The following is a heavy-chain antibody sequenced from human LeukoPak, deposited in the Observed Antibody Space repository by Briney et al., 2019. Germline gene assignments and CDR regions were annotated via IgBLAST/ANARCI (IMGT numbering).Heavy chain of an antibody. V-gene: IGHV3-11*01. CDR2: ISSSGFTI. J-gene: IGHJ6*03. CDR1: GLTFSDYY. D-gene: IGHD6-13*01. Sequence: KTGGSLRLSCAASGLTFSDYYMGWIRQAPGKGLEWVSYISSSGFTIDYADSVKGRFTISRDNAKNSLYLQMNSLRAEDTAVYYCARDVRARLADGYYMDVWGKGTTVTVSS. CDR3: ARDVRARLADGYYMDV.